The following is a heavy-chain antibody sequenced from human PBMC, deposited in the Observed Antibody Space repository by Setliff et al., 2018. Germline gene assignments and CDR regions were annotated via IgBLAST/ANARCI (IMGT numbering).Heavy chain of an antibody. CDR1: GGSFSTYY. V-gene: IGHV4-4*08. J-gene: IGHJ5*02. CDR3: AVDHVTNIAESGYGYTRIDP. D-gene: IGHD6-19*01. Sequence: SETLSLTCAVYGGSFSTYYWIWIRQPPGKGLEWIGSIYIRGGTDYNPSLKSPVTISLDTSRNQFSLNLTSVTAADTAVYYCAVDHVTNIAESGYGYTRIDPWGQGIPVTVSS. CDR2: IYIRGGT.